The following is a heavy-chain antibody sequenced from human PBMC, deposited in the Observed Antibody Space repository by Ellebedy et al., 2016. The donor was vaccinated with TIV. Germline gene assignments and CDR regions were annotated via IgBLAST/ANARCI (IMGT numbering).Heavy chain of an antibody. J-gene: IGHJ4*02. V-gene: IGHV3-74*01. CDR3: ARVSGKYYFDD. CDR2: INSDGSST. CDR1: GFTFSSYW. D-gene: IGHD1-14*01. Sequence: GESLKISXAASGFTFSSYWMHWVRQAPGKGLVWVSRINSDGSSTSYADSVKGRFTISRDNSKNTLDLQMNSLRAEDTAVYYCARVSGKYYFDDWGQGTLVTVSS.